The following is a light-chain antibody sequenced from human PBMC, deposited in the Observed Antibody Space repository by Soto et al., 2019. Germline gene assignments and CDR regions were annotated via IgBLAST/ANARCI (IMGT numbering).Light chain of an antibody. Sequence: EIVRTQSPATRSVSPGGRATISCRASPSISDTLAWYQKKPGQAPRLLIYGASARATGFPARFSGSGSGTDFNLTISRLQSEDFAVYYCQQYNNWTWTFGQGTKVDI. CDR2: GAS. V-gene: IGKV3-15*01. J-gene: IGKJ1*01. CDR3: QQYNNWTWT. CDR1: PSISDT.